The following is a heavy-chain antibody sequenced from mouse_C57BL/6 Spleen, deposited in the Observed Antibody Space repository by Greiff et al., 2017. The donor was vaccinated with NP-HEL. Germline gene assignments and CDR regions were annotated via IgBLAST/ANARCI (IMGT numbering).Heavy chain of an antibody. V-gene: IGHV1-53*01. Sequence: QVQLQQPGTELVKPGASVKLSCKASGYPCHLDVLPPLQPLPFPVLSFIFTIIPTNGGNNYNEKFKSKATLTVDKSSSTAYMQLSSLTSEDSAVYYCARSGSQLGPGYVDVWGTGTTVTVSS. CDR2: IIPTNGGN. J-gene: IGHJ1*03. CDR3: ARSGSQLGPGYVDV. D-gene: IGHD4-1*02. CDR1: GYPCHLDV.